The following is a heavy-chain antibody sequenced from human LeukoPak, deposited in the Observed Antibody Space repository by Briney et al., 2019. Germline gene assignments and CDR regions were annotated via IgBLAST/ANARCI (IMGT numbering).Heavy chain of an antibody. Sequence: QTGGSLRLSCAASGFTFSSYAMSWVRQAPGKGLEWVSAISGSGGSTYYADSVKGRFTISRDNSKNTLYLQMNSLRAEDTAAYYCAKDESLSSSWYTIYYYYYMDVWGKGTTVTVSS. V-gene: IGHV3-23*01. J-gene: IGHJ6*03. CDR3: AKDESLSSSWYTIYYYYYMDV. D-gene: IGHD6-13*01. CDR2: ISGSGGST. CDR1: GFTFSSYA.